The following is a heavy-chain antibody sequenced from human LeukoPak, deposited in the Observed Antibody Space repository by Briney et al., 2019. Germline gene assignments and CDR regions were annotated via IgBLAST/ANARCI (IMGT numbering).Heavy chain of an antibody. V-gene: IGHV4-38-2*01. CDR3: ASTQIKYSGTYFAGY. D-gene: IGHD1-26*01. CDR1: GYSITSGYY. Sequence: SETLSLTCAVSGYSITSGYYWGWIRQPAGKGLEWIGRIYSSGSTNDNPSLKSRVTISVDTSKNQFSLKLSSVTAADTAVYYCASTQIKYSGTYFAGYWGQGTLVTVSS. CDR2: IYSSGST. J-gene: IGHJ4*02.